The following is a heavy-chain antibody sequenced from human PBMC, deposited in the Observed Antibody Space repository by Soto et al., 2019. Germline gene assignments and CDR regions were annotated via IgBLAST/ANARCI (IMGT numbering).Heavy chain of an antibody. D-gene: IGHD2-15*01. J-gene: IGHJ4*02. CDR1: GFTFSSYA. V-gene: IGHV3-23*01. Sequence: EVQLLESGGGLVQPGGSLRLSCAASGFTFSSYAMGWVRQAPGKGLEWVSAVSAGGTSAYYAASVEGRFTISRDNSKNSLYLQMNSLRVEDTARYYCADRCSGGRCSPFDTWGQGTLVTVAS. CDR3: ADRCSGGRCSPFDT. CDR2: VSAGGTSA.